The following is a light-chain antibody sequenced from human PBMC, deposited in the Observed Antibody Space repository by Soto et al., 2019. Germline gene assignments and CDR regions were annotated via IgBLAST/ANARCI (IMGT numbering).Light chain of an antibody. CDR3: QQHTDWPPGPLT. V-gene: IGKV3-11*01. CDR1: QSVSTN. J-gene: IGKJ4*01. Sequence: EIVLTQSPATLSLSPGERATLSCRASQSVSTNLAWYQQKPGQAPRFLIYDASNRATGVPARFSGSGSGTDVTLTISSLEPEDFAVYYCQQHTDWPPGPLTFGGGTKVAIK. CDR2: DAS.